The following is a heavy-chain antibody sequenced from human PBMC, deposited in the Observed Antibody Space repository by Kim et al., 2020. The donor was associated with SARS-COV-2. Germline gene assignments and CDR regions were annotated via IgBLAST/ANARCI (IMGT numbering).Heavy chain of an antibody. CDR3: ARRFDY. V-gene: IGHV4-34*01. Sequence: SETLSLTCAVYGGSFSGYYWSWIRQPPGKGLEWIGEINHSGSTNYNPSLKSRVTISVDTSKNQFSLKLSSVTAADTAVYYCARRFDYWGQGTLVTVSS. CDR2: INHSGST. J-gene: IGHJ4*02. CDR1: GGSFSGYY.